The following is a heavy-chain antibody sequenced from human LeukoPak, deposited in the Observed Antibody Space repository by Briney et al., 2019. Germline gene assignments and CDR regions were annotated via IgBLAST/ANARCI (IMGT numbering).Heavy chain of an antibody. Sequence: SQTLSLTCTVSGDSISSGSYYWSWIRQPAGKGLEWIGRVYTSGSTHYNPSLKSRVTISVDTSKNQFSLKLSSVTAADTAVYYCARDRRIGYSGLYFDYWGQGTLVTVSS. J-gene: IGHJ4*02. V-gene: IGHV4-61*02. CDR3: ARDRRIGYSGLYFDY. CDR1: GDSISSGSYY. D-gene: IGHD5-12*01. CDR2: VYTSGST.